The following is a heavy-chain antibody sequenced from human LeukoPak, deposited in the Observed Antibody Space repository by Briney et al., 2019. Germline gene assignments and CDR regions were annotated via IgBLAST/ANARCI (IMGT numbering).Heavy chain of an antibody. Sequence: GGSLRLSCAASGFTFSNYGMNWVRQAPGKGLEWVSSISSSSSNIYYADSVKGRFTISRDNSKNTLYLQMNSLRAEDTAVYYCARAGITYYYDSSGAQDAFDIWGQGTMVTVSS. CDR3: ARAGITYYYDSSGAQDAFDI. V-gene: IGHV3-21*01. D-gene: IGHD3-22*01. CDR1: GFTFSNYG. J-gene: IGHJ3*02. CDR2: ISSSSSNI.